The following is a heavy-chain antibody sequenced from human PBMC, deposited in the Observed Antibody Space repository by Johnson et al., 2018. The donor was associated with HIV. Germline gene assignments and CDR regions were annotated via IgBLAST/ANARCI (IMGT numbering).Heavy chain of an antibody. V-gene: IGHV3-30*04. CDR2: ISYDGSNK. CDR1: GFTFTDYY. J-gene: IGHJ3*02. D-gene: IGHD1-26*01. CDR3: AKERRAPRAFDI. Sequence: VLLLESGGGLVKPGGSLRLSCAASGFTFTDYYMNWMRQAPGKGLEWVAVISYDGSNKYYADSVKGRFTISRDNSKSTLYLQMNSLRPEDTAVYYCAKERRAPRAFDIWGQGTMVTVSS.